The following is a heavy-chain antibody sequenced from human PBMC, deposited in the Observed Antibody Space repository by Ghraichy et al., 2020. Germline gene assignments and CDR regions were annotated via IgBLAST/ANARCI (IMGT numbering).Heavy chain of an antibody. Sequence: GGSLRLSCAASGFAFSNAWMSWVRQAPGKGLEWVCRIKSETSGGTIEYAAPVQHRFTISSADSKNTLYLQMNSLKTEDTSVYYCTTNVAYWGRGTLVTVSS. D-gene: IGHD1-1*01. CDR3: TTNVAY. V-gene: IGHV3-15*01. J-gene: IGHJ4*02. CDR2: IKSETSGGTI. CDR1: GFAFSNAW.